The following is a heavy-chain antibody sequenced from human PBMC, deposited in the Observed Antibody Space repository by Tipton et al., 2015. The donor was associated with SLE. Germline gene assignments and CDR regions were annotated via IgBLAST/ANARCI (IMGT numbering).Heavy chain of an antibody. CDR1: GFTFSDYY. J-gene: IGHJ4*02. D-gene: IGHD6-19*01. CDR2: INHSGST. V-gene: IGHV4-34*01. Sequence: LRLSCAASGFTFSDYYMSWIRQAPGKGLEWIGEINHSGSTNYNPSLKSRVTISVDTSKNQFSLKLSSVAAADTAVYYCARLSSGWPDYFDYWGQGTLVTVSS. CDR3: ARLSSGWPDYFDY.